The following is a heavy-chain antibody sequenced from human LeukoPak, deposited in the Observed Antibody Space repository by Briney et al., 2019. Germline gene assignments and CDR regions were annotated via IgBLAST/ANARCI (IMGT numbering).Heavy chain of an antibody. Sequence: SRTLSLTCTVSGGSINSGGYYWSWIRQPPGKGLEWIGYIYYSGSTNYNPSLKSRVTISVDTSKNQFSLKLSSVTAADTAVYYCAASREVYYGSGSYLPFDYWGQGTLVTVSS. D-gene: IGHD3-10*01. J-gene: IGHJ4*02. V-gene: IGHV4-61*08. CDR2: IYYSGST. CDR1: GGSINSGGYY. CDR3: AASREVYYGSGSYLPFDY.